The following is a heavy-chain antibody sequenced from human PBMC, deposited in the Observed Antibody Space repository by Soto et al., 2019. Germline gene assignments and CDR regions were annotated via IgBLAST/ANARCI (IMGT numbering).Heavy chain of an antibody. CDR3: ARESEDLTSNFDY. J-gene: IGHJ4*02. Sequence: GGSLRLSCAASGFTFTRYSMNWVRQAPGKGLEWVSSISSTTNYIYYADSMKGRFTVSRDNAKNSVYLEMNSLSAEDTALYYCARESEDLTSNFDYRGQGTLVTVSS. V-gene: IGHV3-21*01. CDR1: GFTFTRYS. CDR2: ISSTTNYI.